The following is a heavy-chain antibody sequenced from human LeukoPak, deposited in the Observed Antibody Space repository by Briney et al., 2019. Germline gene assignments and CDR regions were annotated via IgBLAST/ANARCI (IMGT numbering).Heavy chain of an antibody. Sequence: SETLSLTCTVSGGSISNYYWSWIRQPPGKGLEWIGYIYYSGSTNYNTFLKSRVTISVDTSKNQFSLKLSAVAAADTAVYYCAREKPTAGALDSWGQETLVTVS. CDR2: IYYSGST. J-gene: IGHJ5*01. V-gene: IGHV4-59*01. CDR3: AREKPTAGALDS. D-gene: IGHD4-11*01. CDR1: GGSISNYY.